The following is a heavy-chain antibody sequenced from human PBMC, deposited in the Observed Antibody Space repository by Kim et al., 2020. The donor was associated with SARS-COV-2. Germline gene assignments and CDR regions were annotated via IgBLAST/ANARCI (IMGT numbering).Heavy chain of an antibody. Sequence: GGSLRLSCAASGFTFSSYSMNWVRQAPGKGLEWVSSISSSSSYIYYADSVKGRFTISRDNAKNSLYLQMNSLRAEDTAVYYCASFLVRPRTLDFDLWGRGTLVTVSS. CDR3: ASFLVRPRTLDFDL. CDR1: GFTFSSYS. CDR2: ISSSSSYI. V-gene: IGHV3-21*01. D-gene: IGHD1-1*01. J-gene: IGHJ2*01.